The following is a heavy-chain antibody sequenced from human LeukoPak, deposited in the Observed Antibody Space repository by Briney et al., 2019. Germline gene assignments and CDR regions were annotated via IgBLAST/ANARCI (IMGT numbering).Heavy chain of an antibody. J-gene: IGHJ3*02. Sequence: ASVKVSCKTSGYSFILYGISWVRQAPGQGLEWMGWISAYNGNTNYAQKLQGRVTMTTDTSTSTAYMELRSLRSDDTAVYYCARTTYGGNRLNHPTRAFDIWGQGTMVTVSS. V-gene: IGHV1-18*01. D-gene: IGHD4-23*01. CDR2: ISAYNGNT. CDR3: ARTTYGGNRLNHPTRAFDI. CDR1: GYSFILYG.